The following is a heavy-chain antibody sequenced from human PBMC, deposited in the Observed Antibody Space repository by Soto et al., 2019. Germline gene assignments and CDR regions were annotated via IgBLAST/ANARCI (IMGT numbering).Heavy chain of an antibody. V-gene: IGHV4-31*03. CDR2: ICYSGTT. CDR1: GGSISSVAYY. J-gene: IGHJ3*02. D-gene: IGHD2-2*01. CDR3: ARNPSHLCASTSCHAFDI. Sequence: SETLSLTCSVSGGSISSVAYYWNWIRQHPRKGLEWIGYICYSGTTYYNPSLGSRVYISADTSKNKFSLKLNSVTVADTAVYYCARNPSHLCASTSCHAFDIWGQGTMVTVSS.